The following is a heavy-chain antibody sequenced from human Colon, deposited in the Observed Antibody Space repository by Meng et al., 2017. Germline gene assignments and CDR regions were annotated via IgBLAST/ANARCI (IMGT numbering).Heavy chain of an antibody. V-gene: IGHV4-4*02. Sequence: GPGLVKPCGTLSLPCTVSGDSISSDIWWSWVRQPPGKGLEWIGEVYHRGDTNYIPSLKSRVDISVDKSKNQFYLSLFSVTAADTAVYYCGRDQGRELINHWGQGTLVTVSS. CDR1: GDSISSDIW. CDR3: GRDQGRELINH. CDR2: VYHRGDT. D-gene: IGHD1-7*01. J-gene: IGHJ4*02.